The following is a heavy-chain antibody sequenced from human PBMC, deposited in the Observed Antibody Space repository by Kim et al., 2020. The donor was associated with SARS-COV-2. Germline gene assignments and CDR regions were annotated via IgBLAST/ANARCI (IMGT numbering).Heavy chain of an antibody. CDR2: ISSSSSYI. CDR1: GFTFSSYS. V-gene: IGHV3-21*01. CDR3: AREAPYGGNQLMVFDY. Sequence: GGSLRLSCAASGFTFSSYSMNWVRQAPGKGLEWVSSISSSSSYIYYADSVKGRFTISRDNAKNSLYLQMNSLRAEDTAVYYCAREAPYGGNQLMVFDYWGQGTLVTVSS. J-gene: IGHJ4*02. D-gene: IGHD4-17*01.